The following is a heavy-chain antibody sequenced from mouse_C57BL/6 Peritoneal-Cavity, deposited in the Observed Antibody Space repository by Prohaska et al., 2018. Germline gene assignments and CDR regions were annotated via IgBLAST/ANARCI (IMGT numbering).Heavy chain of an antibody. CDR1: GIDFSRYW. V-gene: IGHV4-1*01. CDR2: INPDSSTI. J-gene: IGHJ1*03. Sequence: EVKLLQSGGGLVQPGGSLNLTCAASGIDFSRYWMSWVLRAPGTGLEWIGEINPDSSTINYAPSLKDKFIISRDNAKNTLYLQMSKVRSEDTALYYCASPDGYYWYFDVGGTGTTVTVSS. D-gene: IGHD2-3*01. CDR3: ASPDGYYWYFDV.